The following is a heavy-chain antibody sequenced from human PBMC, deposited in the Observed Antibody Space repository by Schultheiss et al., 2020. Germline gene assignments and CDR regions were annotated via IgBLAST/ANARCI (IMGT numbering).Heavy chain of an antibody. CDR1: GFTFSDFT. D-gene: IGHD2-15*01. CDR3: AKGGYCSGSTCFVLEAFDL. V-gene: IGHV3-48*02. J-gene: IGHJ3*01. Sequence: GGSLRLSCAASGFTFSDFTMNWVRQAPGKALEWISYISSGSTTVFYADSVKGRFTVSRDNAKNSLSLHLTSLKDDDTALYYCAKGGYCSGSTCFVLEAFDLWGLGTMVTVSS. CDR2: ISSGSTTV.